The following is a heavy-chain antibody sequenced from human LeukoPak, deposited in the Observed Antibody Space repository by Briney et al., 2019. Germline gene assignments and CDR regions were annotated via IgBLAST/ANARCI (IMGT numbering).Heavy chain of an antibody. CDR2: ILPDGGQK. CDR1: GFTFSSYW. Sequence: PGGSLRLSCAASGFTFSSYWMSWVRQAPGKGLEWVANILPDGGQKYYVDSVKGRFTISRDNPKNSLYLQINSLRAEDTAVYYGGSRAQNAGYAIDYGGREPLVPVS. CDR3: GSRAQNAGYAIDY. V-gene: IGHV3-7*01. J-gene: IGHJ4*02. D-gene: IGHD1-1*01.